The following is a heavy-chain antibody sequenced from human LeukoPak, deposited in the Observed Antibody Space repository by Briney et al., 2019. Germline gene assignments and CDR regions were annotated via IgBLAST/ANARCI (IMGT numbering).Heavy chain of an antibody. D-gene: IGHD6-19*01. CDR2: ISSSSSYT. V-gene: IGHV3-11*06. CDR1: GFTFSDYY. Sequence: GGSLRLSCAASGFTFSDYYMSWIRQAPGKGLEWVSYISSSSSYTNYADSVKGRFTISRDNAKNSLYLQMNCLRAEDTAVYYCARDGDRIAVAGQYYYYYGMDVWGKGTTVTVSS. CDR3: ARDGDRIAVAGQYYYYYGMDV. J-gene: IGHJ6*04.